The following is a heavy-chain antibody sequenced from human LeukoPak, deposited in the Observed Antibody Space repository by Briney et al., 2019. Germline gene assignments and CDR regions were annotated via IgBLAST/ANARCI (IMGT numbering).Heavy chain of an antibody. CDR2: IYPGDSDT. CDR3: ARLGGYTTYYFDY. J-gene: IGHJ4*02. Sequence: RGESLKISCKGSGYSFTSCWIGWVRQMPGKGLEWMGIIYPGDSDTRYSPSFQGQVTISADKSISTAYLQWSSLKASDTAMYCCARLGGYTTYYFDYWGQGTLVTVSS. V-gene: IGHV5-51*01. CDR1: GYSFTSCW. D-gene: IGHD2-2*02.